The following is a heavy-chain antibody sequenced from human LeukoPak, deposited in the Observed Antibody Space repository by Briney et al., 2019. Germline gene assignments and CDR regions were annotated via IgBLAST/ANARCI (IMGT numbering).Heavy chain of an antibody. Sequence: ASVKASCKASGYTFTGYYMHWVRQAPGQGLEWIGRINPNSGGTNYAQKFQGRVTMTRDTSISTAYMELSRLRSDDTAVYYCARASITYYYGSGSYYNVYPDYWGQGTLVTVSS. CDR3: ARASITYYYGSGSYYNVYPDY. J-gene: IGHJ4*02. V-gene: IGHV1-2*06. CDR2: INPNSGGT. D-gene: IGHD3-10*01. CDR1: GYTFTGYY.